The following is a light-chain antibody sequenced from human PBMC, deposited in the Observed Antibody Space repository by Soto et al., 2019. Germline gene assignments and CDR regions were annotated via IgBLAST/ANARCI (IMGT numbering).Light chain of an antibody. CDR1: QSVSSY. CDR3: QQYTNSPRT. V-gene: IGKV3D-15*01. CDR2: GAS. Sequence: VLTQSPATLSLSPGERATLSCRASQSVSSYLAWYQQKPGQAPRLLIYGASTRATGIPARFSGGGSGTEFTLTISSLQSEDFAVYCCQQYTNSPRTFGPGTRLEIK. J-gene: IGKJ5*01.